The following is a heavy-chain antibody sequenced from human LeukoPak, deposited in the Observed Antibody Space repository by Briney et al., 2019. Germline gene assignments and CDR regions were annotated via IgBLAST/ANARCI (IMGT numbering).Heavy chain of an antibody. J-gene: IGHJ4*02. Sequence: GGSLRLSCAASGFTFSSYWMSWVRQAPGKGLEWVANIKQDGSEKYYVDSVKGRFTISRDNAKNSLYLQMNSLRAEDTAVYYCARSPVGAKGDYFDYWGQGTLVTVSS. CDR1: GFTFSSYW. CDR2: IKQDGSEK. CDR3: ARSPVGAKGDYFDY. V-gene: IGHV3-7*01. D-gene: IGHD1-26*01.